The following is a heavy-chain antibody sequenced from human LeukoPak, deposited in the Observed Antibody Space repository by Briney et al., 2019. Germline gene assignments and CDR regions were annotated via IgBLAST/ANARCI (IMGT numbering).Heavy chain of an antibody. D-gene: IGHD3-22*01. CDR1: GFTFSSYW. Sequence: GGSLRLSCAASGFTFSSYWMNWVRQAPGKGLEWVSYISGVGSVNNYAESVKGRFTISRDNAKNSLYLEMNSLRAEDTALYFCAREITYQHSSAYDYWGQGTRVTVSS. J-gene: IGHJ4*02. CDR2: ISGVGSVN. CDR3: AREITYQHSSAYDY. V-gene: IGHV3-48*03.